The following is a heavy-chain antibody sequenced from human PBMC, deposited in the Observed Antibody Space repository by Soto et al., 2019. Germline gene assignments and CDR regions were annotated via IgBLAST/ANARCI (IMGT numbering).Heavy chain of an antibody. V-gene: IGHV2-70*11. CDR2: IDWDDDK. D-gene: IGHD1-26*01. Sequence: SGPTLVNPTETLTLTCTVSGFSLTTNAMCVNWIRQSPGKALEWLARIDWDDDKHYNTSLKTRLTISKDTSKNQVVLTMTNMDLLDTGTYYCARLEWEIPMGKGFDPWGPGTLVTVPQ. CDR3: ARLEWEIPMGKGFDP. J-gene: IGHJ5*02. CDR1: GFSLTTNAMC.